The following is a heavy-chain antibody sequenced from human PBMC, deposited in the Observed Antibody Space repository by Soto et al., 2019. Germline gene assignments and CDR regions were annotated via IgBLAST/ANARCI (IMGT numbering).Heavy chain of an antibody. CDR3: ARDIISVLGGEIYYYFGMDV. CDR2: INQSGTT. V-gene: IGHV4-34*01. D-gene: IGHD3-16*01. J-gene: IGHJ6*02. Sequence: SETLSLTCAVNGGSFREYYWSWLRQPPGKGLEWIGEINQSGTTHYNPSLKRRINISIDTSKNQFSLNLTSVTAADTATYYWARDIISVLGGEIYYYFGMDVWGQGTTVTVSS. CDR1: GGSFREYY.